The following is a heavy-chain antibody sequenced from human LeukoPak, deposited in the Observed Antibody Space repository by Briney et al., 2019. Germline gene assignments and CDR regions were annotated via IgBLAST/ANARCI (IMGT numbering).Heavy chain of an antibody. Sequence: SETLSLTCAVYGGSFSGYYWSWIRQPPGKGLEWIGETSHSASTSYNPSLESRVTISVDTSKKQFSLKLTSVTAADTAVYFCARRTVYCTNGECYSVNFDFWGQGNLVTVSS. V-gene: IGHV4-34*01. CDR3: ARRTVYCTNGECYSVNFDF. CDR1: GGSFSGYY. D-gene: IGHD2-8*01. J-gene: IGHJ4*02. CDR2: TSHSAST.